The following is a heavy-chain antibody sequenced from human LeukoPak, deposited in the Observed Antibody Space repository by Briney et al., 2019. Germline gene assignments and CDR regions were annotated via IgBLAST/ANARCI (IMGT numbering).Heavy chain of an antibody. CDR2: IYPGDSDT. CDR1: CSRFTSYW. J-gene: IGHJ4*02. D-gene: IGHD3-22*01. Sequence: GEPLQISFKGSCSRFTSYWIGWVRPMPGKGLEWMGIIYPGDSDTRYSPSFQGQVTTSADKSISTAYLQWISLKASDTAMYYCARHAYYYDSSGYYYFDYWGQGTLVTVSS. CDR3: ARHAYYYDSSGYYYFDY. V-gene: IGHV5-51*01.